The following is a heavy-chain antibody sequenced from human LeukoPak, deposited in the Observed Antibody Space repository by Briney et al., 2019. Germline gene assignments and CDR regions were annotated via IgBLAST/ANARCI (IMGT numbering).Heavy chain of an antibody. CDR2: IYPGDSDT. J-gene: IGHJ4*02. CDR3: ARHVIRYDILTGYQYYFDY. Sequence: GESLKISCKGSGYSFTTYWIGWVRQMPGKGLEWMGIIYPGDSDTRYSPSFQGQVTISADKSISTAYLQWSSLKASDTAMYYCARHVIRYDILTGYQYYFDYWGQGTLVTVSS. V-gene: IGHV5-51*01. D-gene: IGHD3-9*01. CDR1: GYSFTTYW.